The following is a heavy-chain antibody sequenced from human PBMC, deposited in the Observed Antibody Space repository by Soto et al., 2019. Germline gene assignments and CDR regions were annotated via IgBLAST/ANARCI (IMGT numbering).Heavy chain of an antibody. CDR1: GGSITNYY. J-gene: IGHJ4*02. CDR3: AREGNLGRWLQPLDF. D-gene: IGHD5-12*01. Sequence: SETLSLTCTVSGGSITNYYWSWIRQSPGKGLEWIGCIYYTGSTNYNPSLKSRVSMSVDTSKNQFSLRLISVTAADTAKYFCAREGNLGRWLQPLDFWGQGTLVTVSS. CDR2: IYYTGST. V-gene: IGHV4-59*01.